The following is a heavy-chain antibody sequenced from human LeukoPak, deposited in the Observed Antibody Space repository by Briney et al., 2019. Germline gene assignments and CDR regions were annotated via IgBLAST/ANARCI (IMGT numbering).Heavy chain of an antibody. CDR1: GGTFSSYA. CDR3: ARESWSDGSGSYSWFDP. V-gene: IGHV1-2*02. D-gene: IGHD3-10*01. Sequence: ASVKVSCKASGGTFSSYAISWVRQAPGQGLEWMGWINPNSGGTNYAQKFQGRVTMTRDTSISTAYMELSRLRSDDTAVYYCARESWSDGSGSYSWFDPWGQGTLVTVSS. J-gene: IGHJ5*02. CDR2: INPNSGGT.